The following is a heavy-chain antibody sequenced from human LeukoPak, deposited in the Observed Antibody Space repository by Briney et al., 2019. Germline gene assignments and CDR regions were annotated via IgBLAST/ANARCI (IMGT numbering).Heavy chain of an antibody. Sequence: PSETLSLTCTVSGDSISTYFLSWIRQPAGKGLEWIGRVYPSGTTKYNFSLKSRVTTSVGTSENHFSLKLISVTAADTAVYYCARESMVRGVTYFDYWGQGTLVTVSS. CDR3: ARESMVRGVTYFDY. D-gene: IGHD3-10*01. CDR1: GDSISTYF. CDR2: VYPSGTT. V-gene: IGHV4-4*07. J-gene: IGHJ4*02.